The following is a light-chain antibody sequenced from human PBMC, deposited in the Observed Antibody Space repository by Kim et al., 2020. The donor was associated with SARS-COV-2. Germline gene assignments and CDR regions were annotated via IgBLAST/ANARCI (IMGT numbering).Light chain of an antibody. J-gene: IGLJ1*01. Sequence: GQSVTTSCTGTSSDVGGYNYVSWYQQHPGKAPKLMIYEVTKRPSGVPARFSGSKSGNTASLTVSGLQAEDEADYYCSSSAGSSTYVFGTGTKVTVL. V-gene: IGLV2-8*01. CDR3: SSSAGSSTYV. CDR1: SSDVGGYNY. CDR2: EVT.